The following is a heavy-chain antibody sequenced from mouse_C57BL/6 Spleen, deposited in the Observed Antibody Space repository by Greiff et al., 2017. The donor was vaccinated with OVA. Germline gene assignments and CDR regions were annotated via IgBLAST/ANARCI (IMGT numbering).Heavy chain of an antibody. J-gene: IGHJ2*01. Sequence: EVKVEESGGGLVQPGGSMKLSCVASGFTFSNYWMNWVRQSPEKGLEWVAQIRLKSDNYATHYAESVKGRFTISRDDSKSSVYLQMNNLRAEDTGIYYCTAALGTDYWGQGTTLTVSS. CDR1: GFTFSNYW. CDR2: IRLKSDNYAT. V-gene: IGHV6-3*01. D-gene: IGHD4-1*01. CDR3: TAALGTDY.